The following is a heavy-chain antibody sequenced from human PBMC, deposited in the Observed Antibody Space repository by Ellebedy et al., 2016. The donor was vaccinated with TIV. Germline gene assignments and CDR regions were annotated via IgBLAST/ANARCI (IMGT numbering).Heavy chain of an antibody. V-gene: IGHV4-4*02. Sequence: MPSETLSLTCAVSGGSISSSNWWSWVRQPPGKGLEWIGEIYHSGSTHYNPSLKSRVNISVDKSKNQFSLKLRSVTAADTAMYYCVAYCGGDCYSRGGFDYWGQGTLVTVSS. CDR2: IYHSGST. CDR3: VAYCGGDCYSRGGFDY. D-gene: IGHD2-21*02. CDR1: GGSISSSNW. J-gene: IGHJ4*02.